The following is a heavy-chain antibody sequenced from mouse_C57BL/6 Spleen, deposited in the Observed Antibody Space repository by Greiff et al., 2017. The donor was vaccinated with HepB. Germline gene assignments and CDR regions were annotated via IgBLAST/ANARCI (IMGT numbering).Heavy chain of an antibody. Sequence: EAGGGLVQPKGSLKLSCAASGFSFNTYAMNWVRQAPGKGLEWVARIRSKSNNYATYYADSVKDRFTISRDDSESMLYLQMNNLKTEDTAMYYCVRQDYDYFDYWGQGTTLTVSS. CDR2: IRSKSNNYAT. V-gene: IGHV10-1*01. CDR1: GFSFNTYA. D-gene: IGHD2-4*01. J-gene: IGHJ2*01. CDR3: VRQDYDYFDY.